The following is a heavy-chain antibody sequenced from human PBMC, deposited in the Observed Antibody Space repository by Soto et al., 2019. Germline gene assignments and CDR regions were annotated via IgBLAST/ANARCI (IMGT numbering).Heavy chain of an antibody. Sequence: QVQLVQSGAEVKKPGASVKVSCKASGYTFTSYDINWVRQATGQGLEWMGWMNPNSGNTGYAQKFQGRVTMTRNTSLSTASMELSRLRSENTAVYYCAREKTSYGMDVWGQGNTVTVSS. CDR1: GYTFTSYD. CDR3: AREKTSYGMDV. J-gene: IGHJ6*02. V-gene: IGHV1-8*01. CDR2: MNPNSGNT.